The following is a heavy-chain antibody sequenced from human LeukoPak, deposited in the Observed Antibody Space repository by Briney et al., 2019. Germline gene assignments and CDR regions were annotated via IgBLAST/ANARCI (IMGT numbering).Heavy chain of an antibody. CDR1: GFTFSSYG. D-gene: IGHD4-17*01. CDR2: IWYDGSNK. CDR3: AREGGDYGDYLGY. Sequence: PGRSLRLSCAASGFTFSSYGMHWVRQAPGKGLEWVAVIWYDGSNKYYADSVKGRFTISRDNSKNTLYLQMNSLRAEDTAVYYCAREGGDYGDYLGYWGQGTLVTVSS. J-gene: IGHJ4*02. V-gene: IGHV3-33*01.